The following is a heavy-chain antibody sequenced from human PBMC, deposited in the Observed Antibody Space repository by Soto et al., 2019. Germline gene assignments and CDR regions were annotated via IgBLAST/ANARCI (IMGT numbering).Heavy chain of an antibody. Sequence: QVQLLQSGAEVKKPGSSVKVSCKASGGTLSSYAISWVRQAPGQGLEWMGGIIPIFGTANYAQKVQGRVTKTADESARLTYTALSSLSPEYMAVYYCASQSSGRYYDAYYHYGMDVWCQGDTVTVSS. V-gene: IGHV1-69*01. J-gene: IGHJ6*02. CDR1: GGTLSSYA. CDR2: IIPIFGTA. CDR3: ASQSSGRYYDAYYHYGMDV. D-gene: IGHD3-10*01.